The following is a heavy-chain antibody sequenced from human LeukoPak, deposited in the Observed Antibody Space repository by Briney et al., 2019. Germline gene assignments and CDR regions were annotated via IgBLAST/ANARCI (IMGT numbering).Heavy chain of an antibody. D-gene: IGHD2-2*01. Sequence: PSETLSLTCTVSGGSINSYYWSWIRQPPGKGLEWIGYIYYSGSTNYNPSLKSRVTISVDTSKNQFSLKLSSVTAADTAVYYCARSEYCSSTSCSQALDYWGQGTLVTVSS. V-gene: IGHV4-59*01. J-gene: IGHJ4*02. CDR1: GGSINSYY. CDR3: ARSEYCSSTSCSQALDY. CDR2: IYYSGST.